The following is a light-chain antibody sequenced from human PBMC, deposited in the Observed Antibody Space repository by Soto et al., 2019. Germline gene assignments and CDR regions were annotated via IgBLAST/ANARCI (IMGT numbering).Light chain of an antibody. CDR2: GAS. CDR3: QQYDYWPRT. Sequence: EIVLTHSPYTLSMSPGERATLSCRASQSVSSSFLAWYQQKPGQAPRLLIYGASNRATGIPDRFSGSGSGTDFTLTISRLEPEDFAVYYCQQYDYWPRTFGQGTKVDIK. V-gene: IGKV3-20*01. J-gene: IGKJ1*01. CDR1: QSVSSSF.